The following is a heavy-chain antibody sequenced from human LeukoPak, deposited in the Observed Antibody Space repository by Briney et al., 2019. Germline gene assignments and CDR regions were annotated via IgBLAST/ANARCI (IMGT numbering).Heavy chain of an antibody. CDR1: GFTLSSYW. CDR2: INTDGTKT. Sequence: PGGSLKLFYAPSGFTLSSYWMHWVRQTPEKGLVRYSRINTDGTKTTYTDSVKGLFTISRDNAKNTLYLQMNSLRAEDTAVYYCARDEEGDFYYYYVDVWGKGTTVIVSS. V-gene: IGHV3-74*01. CDR3: ARDEEGDFYYYYVDV. J-gene: IGHJ6*03.